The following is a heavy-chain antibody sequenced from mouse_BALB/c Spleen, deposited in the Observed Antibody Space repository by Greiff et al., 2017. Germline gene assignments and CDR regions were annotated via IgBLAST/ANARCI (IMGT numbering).Heavy chain of an antibody. CDR2: INPSSGYT. CDR3: ARFNYYGSSYDYFDY. J-gene: IGHJ2*01. Sequence: VQLQQSAAELARPGASVKMSCKASGYTFTSYTMHWVKQRPGQGLEWIGYINPSSGYTEYNQKFKDKTTLTADKSSSTAYMQLSSLTSEDSAVYYCARFNYYGSSYDYFDYWGQGTTLTVSS. V-gene: IGHV1-4*02. D-gene: IGHD1-1*01. CDR1: GYTFTSYT.